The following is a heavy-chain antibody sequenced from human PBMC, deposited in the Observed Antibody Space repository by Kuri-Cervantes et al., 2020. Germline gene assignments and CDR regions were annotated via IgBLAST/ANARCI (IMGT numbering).Heavy chain of an antibody. CDR1: GGSVSSGSYY. D-gene: IGHD3-9*01. CDR2: IYYSGSI. Sequence: SETLSLTCTVSGGSVSSGSYYWSWIRQPPGKGLEWIGYIYYSGSINYNPSLKSRVTISVDTSKNQFSLKLSSVTAADTAVYYCARTRYDILTGYFYYYYGMDVWGQGTTVTVSS. J-gene: IGHJ6*02. CDR3: ARTRYDILTGYFYYYYGMDV. V-gene: IGHV4-61*01.